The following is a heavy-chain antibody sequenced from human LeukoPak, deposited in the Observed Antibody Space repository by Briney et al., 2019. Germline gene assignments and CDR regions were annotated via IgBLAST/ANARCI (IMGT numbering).Heavy chain of an antibody. V-gene: IGHV1-2*02. CDR3: AIEGYFDWFGFGVY. D-gene: IGHD3-9*01. CDR2: INPNSGGT. CDR1: GHTFTGYY. Sequence: ASVKVSCKASGHTFTGYYMHWVRQAPGQGLEWMGWINPNSGGTNYAQKFQGRVTMTRDTSISTAYMELSRLRSDDTAVYYCAIEGYFDWFGFGVYWGQGTLVTVSS. J-gene: IGHJ4*02.